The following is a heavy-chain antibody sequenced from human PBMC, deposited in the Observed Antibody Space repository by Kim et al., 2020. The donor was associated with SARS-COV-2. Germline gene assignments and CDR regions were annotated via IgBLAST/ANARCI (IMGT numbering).Heavy chain of an antibody. Sequence: AESVKGRFHISRDKSKNQLYQQMNSLRAEGTAVYYCARSPTMVRGVNFDYWGQGTLVTISS. J-gene: IGHJ4*02. D-gene: IGHD3-10*01. V-gene: IGHV3-23*01. CDR3: ARSPTMVRGVNFDY.